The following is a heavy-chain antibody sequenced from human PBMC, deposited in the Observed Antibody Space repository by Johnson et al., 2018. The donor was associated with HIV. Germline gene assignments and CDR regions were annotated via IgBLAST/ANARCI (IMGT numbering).Heavy chain of an antibody. D-gene: IGHD1-7*01. Sequence: VQLVESGGGLVQPGRSLRLSCAASGFTFDDYAMHWVRQAPGKGLEWVAGISWNSGSIGYADPVKGRFTISRDNAKKSLYLQINSLRTEDTAVYYCARENYRRRDAFDVWGQGTVVIVSS. CDR2: ISWNSGSI. CDR3: ARENYRRRDAFDV. V-gene: IGHV3-9*01. CDR1: GFTFDDYA. J-gene: IGHJ3*01.